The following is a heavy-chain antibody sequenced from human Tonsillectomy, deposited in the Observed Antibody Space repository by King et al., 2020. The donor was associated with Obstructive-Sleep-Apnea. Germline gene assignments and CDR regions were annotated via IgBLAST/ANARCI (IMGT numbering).Heavy chain of an antibody. CDR3: ARDLYPGGRIQLWPDP. J-gene: IGHJ5*02. CDR1: GFTFSSYA. D-gene: IGHD5-18*01. CDR2: TSYDGSYA. V-gene: IGHV3-30-3*01. Sequence: VQLVESGGGVVQPGRSLRLSCAASGFTFSSYAMHWVRQAPGKGLEWVAVTSYDGSYAYYADSVKGRFTISRDNSKNTLYLQMNSLRAEDTAVYNCARDLYPGGRIQLWPDPWGQGTLVTVSS.